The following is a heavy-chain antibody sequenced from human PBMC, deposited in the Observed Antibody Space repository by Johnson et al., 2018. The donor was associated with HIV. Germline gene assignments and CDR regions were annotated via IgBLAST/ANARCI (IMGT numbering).Heavy chain of an antibody. CDR3: AKDRRQSSWELLDDAFDI. J-gene: IGHJ3*02. CDR2: ISYDGRNK. CDR1: GFTFSSYA. Sequence: QVQLVESGGGVVQPGRSLRLSCAASGFTFSSYAMHWVRQAPGKGLEWVAVISYDGRNKYYADSVTCRFTISRKNSKNTLYLQMNRLRAEDRDVYYCAKDRRQSSWELLDDAFDIWGQGTMVTVSS. V-gene: IGHV3-30*04. D-gene: IGHD1-26*01.